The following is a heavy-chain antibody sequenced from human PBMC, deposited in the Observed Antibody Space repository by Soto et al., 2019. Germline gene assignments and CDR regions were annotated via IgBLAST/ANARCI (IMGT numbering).Heavy chain of an antibody. D-gene: IGHD3-3*01. CDR1: WFTVSSNY. Sequence: LRLSCAASWFTVSSNYMSWVRQAPGKGLEWVSVIYSGGSTYYADSVKGRFTISRDNSKNTLYLQMNSLRAEDTAVYYCARAKTDLAPYYYYGMDVWGQGTTVTVSS. CDR2: IYSGGST. J-gene: IGHJ6*02. CDR3: ARAKTDLAPYYYYGMDV. V-gene: IGHV3-53*01.